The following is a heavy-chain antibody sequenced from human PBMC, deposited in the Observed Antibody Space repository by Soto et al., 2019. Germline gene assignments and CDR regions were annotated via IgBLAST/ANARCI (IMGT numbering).Heavy chain of an antibody. J-gene: IGHJ5*02. D-gene: IGHD6-6*01. V-gene: IGHV4-30-4*01. Sequence: QVQLQESGPGLVKPSQTLSLTCTVSGGSISSGDYYWSWIRQPPGKGLEWIGYIYYSGSTYYNPSPKSRVXXXVXXSKNQFSLKLSSVTAADTAVYYCARERPDGARLDPWGQGTLVTVSS. CDR2: IYYSGST. CDR3: ARERPDGARLDP. CDR1: GGSISSGDYY.